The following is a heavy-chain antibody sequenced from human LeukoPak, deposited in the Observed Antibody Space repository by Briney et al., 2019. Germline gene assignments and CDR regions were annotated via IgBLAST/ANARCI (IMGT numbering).Heavy chain of an antibody. CDR3: AYRSLDYYDSSGYSGAEYFQH. Sequence: SGPTLVKPTQTLTLTCTFSGFSLSTSGVGVGWIRQPPGKALEWLALIYWDDDKRYSPSLKSRLTITKDTSKNQVVLTMTNMDPVDTATYYCAYRSLDYYDSSGYSGAEYFQHWGEGTLVTVSS. J-gene: IGHJ1*01. D-gene: IGHD3-22*01. V-gene: IGHV2-5*02. CDR1: GFSLSTSGVG. CDR2: IYWDDDK.